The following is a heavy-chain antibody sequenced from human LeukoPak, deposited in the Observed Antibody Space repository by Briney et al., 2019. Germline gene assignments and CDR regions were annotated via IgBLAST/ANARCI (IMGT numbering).Heavy chain of an antibody. CDR3: ARVRGTFETD. J-gene: IGHJ1*01. D-gene: IGHD2/OR15-2a*01. Sequence: PSETLSLTCTVPGGSISTYYWSWIRQPPGKGLEWIGYLYYSGSTTYSPSLKSRVTMSVDTSKSQFSLKLNSVTAADTAIYYCARVRGTFETDWGQGTLVTVSS. CDR1: GGSISTYY. CDR2: LYYSGST. V-gene: IGHV4-59*01.